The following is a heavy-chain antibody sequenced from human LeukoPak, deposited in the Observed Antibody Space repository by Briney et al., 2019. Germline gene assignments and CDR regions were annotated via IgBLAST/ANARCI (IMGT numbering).Heavy chain of an antibody. CDR2: ISYDGSNK. CDR3: ATDAEQRYSSGWATFDY. D-gene: IGHD6-19*01. V-gene: IGHV3-30*04. CDR1: GFTFSSYA. J-gene: IGHJ4*02. Sequence: GGSLRLSRAASGFTFSSYAMHSVRQAPGKGLEWVAVISYDGSNKYYADSVKGRFTISRDNSKNTLYLQMNSLRAEDTAVYYCATDAEQRYSSGWATFDYWGQGTLVTVSS.